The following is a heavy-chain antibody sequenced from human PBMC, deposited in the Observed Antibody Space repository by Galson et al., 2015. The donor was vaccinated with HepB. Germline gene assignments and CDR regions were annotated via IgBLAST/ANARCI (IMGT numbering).Heavy chain of an antibody. Sequence: CAISGDSVSSNSAAWNRIRQSPSRGLEWLGRTYYRSKWSNEYAVSVKSRITVDSDTSKNQFSLQLNSVTPGDTAVYYCARDKLYYSDDTGYCYAFDIWGQGTLVTVSS. D-gene: IGHD2-21*02. V-gene: IGHV6-1*01. CDR2: TYYRSKWSN. CDR3: ARDKLYYSDDTGYCYAFDI. J-gene: IGHJ3*02. CDR1: GDSVSSNSAA.